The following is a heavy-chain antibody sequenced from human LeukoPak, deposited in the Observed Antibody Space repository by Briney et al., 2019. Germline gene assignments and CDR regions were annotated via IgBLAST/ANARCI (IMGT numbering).Heavy chain of an antibody. CDR3: AREDGPERYFDF. J-gene: IGHJ2*01. Sequence: ASVKVSCKASGYTFTSYGVSWVRQAPGQGLEWMGWISAYNGNTRYAQDFQDRVTMTTEKATNTVYMDLRSLTSADTAVYYCAREDGPERYFDFWGRGTLVTVSS. V-gene: IGHV1-18*01. CDR1: GYTFTSYG. CDR2: ISAYNGNT. D-gene: IGHD1-14*01.